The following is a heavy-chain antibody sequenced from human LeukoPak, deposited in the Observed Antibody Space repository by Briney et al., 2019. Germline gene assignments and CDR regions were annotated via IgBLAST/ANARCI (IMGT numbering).Heavy chain of an antibody. V-gene: IGHV1-2*02. Sequence: ASVKVSCKASGYTFTGYYIHWVRQAPGQRLEWMGWINPNSGGTNYAQKFQGRVTMTRDTSISTAYMELSRLTSVDTAVYYCARFAIADDYWGQGTLVTVSS. CDR1: GYTFTGYY. D-gene: IGHD2/OR15-2a*01. J-gene: IGHJ4*02. CDR3: ARFAIADDY. CDR2: INPNSGGT.